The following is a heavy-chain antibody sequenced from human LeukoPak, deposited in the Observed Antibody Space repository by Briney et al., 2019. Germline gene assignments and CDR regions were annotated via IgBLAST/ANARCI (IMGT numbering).Heavy chain of an antibody. CDR2: ISAYNGNT. CDR3: ATWDSSGYYYLDY. Sequence: ASAKVSCKASSYTFTSYGISWVRQAPGQGLEWMGWISAYNGNTNYAQKLQGRVTMTTDTSTSTAYMELRSLRSDDTAVYYCATWDSSGYYYLDYWGQGTLVTVSS. V-gene: IGHV1-18*01. J-gene: IGHJ4*02. CDR1: SYTFTSYG. D-gene: IGHD3-22*01.